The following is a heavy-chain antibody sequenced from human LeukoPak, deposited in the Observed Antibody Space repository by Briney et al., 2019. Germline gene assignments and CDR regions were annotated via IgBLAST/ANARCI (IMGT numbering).Heavy chain of an antibody. D-gene: IGHD6-19*01. J-gene: IGHJ4*02. CDR1: GFTFSSYA. V-gene: IGHV3-23*01. Sequence: GGSVRLSCAASGFTFSSYAMSWVRQAPGKGLEWVSAISGSGGSTYYADSVKGRFTISRDNSKNTLYLQMNSLRAEDTAVYYCAKPGNKYSSGWYGADFADWGQGTLVTVSS. CDR2: ISGSGGST. CDR3: AKPGNKYSSGWYGADFAD.